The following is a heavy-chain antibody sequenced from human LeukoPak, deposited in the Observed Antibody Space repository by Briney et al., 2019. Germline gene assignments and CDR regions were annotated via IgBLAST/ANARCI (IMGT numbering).Heavy chain of an antibody. J-gene: IGHJ4*02. CDR3: AKEGAPAAILYYFDY. Sequence: AGGSLRLSCAASGFPFSNYGMHWVRQAPGKGLEWVAVISYDASNKYYADSVKGRFTISRDNSKNTLYLQMNSLRGEDAAVYYCAKEGAPAAILYYFDYWGQGTLVTVSS. D-gene: IGHD2-2*01. CDR1: GFPFSNYG. CDR2: ISYDASNK. V-gene: IGHV3-30*18.